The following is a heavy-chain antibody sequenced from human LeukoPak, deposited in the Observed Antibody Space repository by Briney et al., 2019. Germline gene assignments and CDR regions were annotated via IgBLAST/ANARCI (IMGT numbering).Heavy chain of an antibody. V-gene: IGHV1-8*01. D-gene: IGHD6-19*01. CDR3: ARGAVAGTSAFDI. J-gene: IGHJ3*02. Sequence: ASVKVSCKASGYTFTSYDINWVRQATGQGLEWMGWMNPNSGNTNYAQKLQGRVTMTTDTSTSTAYMELRSLRSDDTAVYYCARGAVAGTSAFDIWGQGTMVTVSS. CDR2: MNPNSGNT. CDR1: GYTFTSYD.